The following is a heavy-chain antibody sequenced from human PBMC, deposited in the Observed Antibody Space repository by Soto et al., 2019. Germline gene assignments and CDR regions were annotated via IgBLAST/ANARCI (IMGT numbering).Heavy chain of an antibody. CDR2: IYYSGST. J-gene: IGHJ5*02. CDR3: ARLGAYYQSLDP. D-gene: IGHD3-22*01. Sequence: PSETLSLTCTVSGGSISSGGYYWSWIRQHPGKGLEWIGYIYYSGSTYYNPSLKSRVTISVDTSKNQFSLRLTPVTAADTAVYYCARLGAYYQSLDPWGPGTLVTVSS. V-gene: IGHV4-31*03. CDR1: GGSISSGGYY.